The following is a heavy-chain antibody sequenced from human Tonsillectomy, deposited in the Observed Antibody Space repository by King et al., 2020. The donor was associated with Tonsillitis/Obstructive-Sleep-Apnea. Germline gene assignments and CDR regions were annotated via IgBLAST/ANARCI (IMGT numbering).Heavy chain of an antibody. D-gene: IGHD3-16*02. J-gene: IGHJ4*02. Sequence: QLVQSGAEVKKPGASLKISCKGSGYSFTSYWIGWVRQMPGKGLEWMGIIYPGDSDTRYSPSFQGQVTISADKSISTAYLQWSSLKASDTAMYYCARRRITFGGVIAWFDYWGQGTLVTVSS. CDR3: ARRRITFGGVIAWFDY. V-gene: IGHV5-51*01. CDR2: IYPGDSDT. CDR1: GYSFTSYW.